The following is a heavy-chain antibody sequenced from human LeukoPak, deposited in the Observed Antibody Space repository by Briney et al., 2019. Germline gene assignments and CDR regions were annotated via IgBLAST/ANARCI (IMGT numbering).Heavy chain of an antibody. J-gene: IGHJ4*02. D-gene: IGHD2-2*03. CDR2: IYYSGST. V-gene: IGHV4-39*01. CDR3: ARHGSTDYFNY. Sequence: PSETLSLTCAVSGGSISSTTSYWGWIRQPPGKGLEWIGRIYYSGSTFYNPSLKSRVTISVDTSKNQLSLRLSSVTAADTAVYYCARHGSTDYFNYWGQGTLVTVSS. CDR1: GGSISSTTSY.